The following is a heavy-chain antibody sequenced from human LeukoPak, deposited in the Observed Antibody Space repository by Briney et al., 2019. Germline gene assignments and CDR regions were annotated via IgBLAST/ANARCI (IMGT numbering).Heavy chain of an antibody. CDR2: ISGSGDNT. CDR1: GFIFSSYA. J-gene: IGHJ4*02. Sequence: PGGSLRLSCAASGFIFSSYAMSWVRQAPGKGLEWVSTISGSGDNTYYADSVKGRFTISRDNSKNTLYLQMNSLRADDTAIYYCAKDRTYYADFANDYWGQGTLVTVSS. D-gene: IGHD4-17*01. CDR3: AKDRTYYADFANDY. V-gene: IGHV3-23*01.